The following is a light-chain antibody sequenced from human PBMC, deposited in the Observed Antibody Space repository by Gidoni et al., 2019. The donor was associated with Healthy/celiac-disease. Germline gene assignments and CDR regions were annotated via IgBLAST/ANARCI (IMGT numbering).Light chain of an antibody. V-gene: IGLV2-14*01. CDR2: DVS. Sequence: QSALTQPASVSGSPGQSITISCTGTSSDVGGYNYVSWYQQHPGKAPKLIINDVSNRPSGVSNRFSGSKSGNTASLTISGLQAEDEADYYCSSYTSSSTYVVFGGGTKLTVL. CDR3: SSYTSSSTYVV. CDR1: SSDVGGYNY. J-gene: IGLJ2*01.